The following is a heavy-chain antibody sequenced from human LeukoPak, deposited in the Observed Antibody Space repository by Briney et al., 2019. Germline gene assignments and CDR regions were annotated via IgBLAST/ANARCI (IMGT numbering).Heavy chain of an antibody. CDR1: RASISSYY. D-gene: IGHD3-3*01. CDR2: IYYSGST. V-gene: IGHV4-59*01. CDR3: ARDPSYDFWSGYRDWYFDL. J-gene: IGHJ2*01. Sequence: SETLSLTCTVSRASISSYYWSWIRQPPGKGLEWIGYIYYSGSTNYNPSLKSRVTISVDTSKNQFSLKLSSVTAADTAVYYCARDPSYDFWSGYRDWYFDLWGRGTLVTVSS.